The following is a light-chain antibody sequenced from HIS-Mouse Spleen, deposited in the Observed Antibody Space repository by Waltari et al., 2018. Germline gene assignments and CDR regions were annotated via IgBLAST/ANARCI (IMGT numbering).Light chain of an antibody. Sequence: QSALTQPASVSGSPGQSITISCTGPSSDVGSYTLVSWYQQHPGKAPKLMIYEGSKRPSGVSNRFSGSKSGNTASLTISGLQAEDEADYYCCSYAGSSTFGVFGGGTKLTVL. CDR3: CSYAGSSTFGV. V-gene: IGLV2-23*03. J-gene: IGLJ3*02. CDR1: SSDVGSYTL. CDR2: EGS.